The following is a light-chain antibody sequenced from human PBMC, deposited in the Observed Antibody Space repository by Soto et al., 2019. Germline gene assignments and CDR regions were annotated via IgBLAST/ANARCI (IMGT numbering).Light chain of an antibody. V-gene: IGKV4-1*01. Sequence: DIVMTQSPDSLAVSLGERATINCKSSQSVLYSSNNKNYLAWYQQKPGQPPKLLIYWASTRESGVPDRFSGSGSGTNFTLTITTPQVEDVPFYYFQQYYIPPPVTFGQGTKVQIK. CDR1: QSVLYSSNNKNY. CDR2: WAS. CDR3: QQYYIPPPVT. J-gene: IGKJ1*01.